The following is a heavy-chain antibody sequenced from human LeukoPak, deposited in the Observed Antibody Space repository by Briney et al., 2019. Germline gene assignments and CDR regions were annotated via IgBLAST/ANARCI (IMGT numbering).Heavy chain of an antibody. CDR1: GGSFSGYY. D-gene: IGHD6-19*01. CDR2: INHSGST. Sequence: SETLSLTCAVYGGSFSGYYWSWIRRPPGKGLEWIGEINHSGSTNYNPSLKSRVTISVDTSKDQFSLKLSSVTAADTAVYYCASYSSGWYGAFDIWGQGTMVTVSS. J-gene: IGHJ3*02. CDR3: ASYSSGWYGAFDI. V-gene: IGHV4-34*01.